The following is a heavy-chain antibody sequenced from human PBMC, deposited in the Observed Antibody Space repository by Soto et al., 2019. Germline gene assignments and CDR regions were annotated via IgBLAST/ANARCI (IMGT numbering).Heavy chain of an antibody. CDR2: ISAYNGNT. V-gene: IGHV1-18*01. D-gene: IGHD6-19*01. J-gene: IGHJ6*02. Sequence: ASVKGSCKPSGYTFTSYGISLVRQAPGQGLEWMGWISAYNGNTNYAQKLQGRVTMTTDTSTSTAYMELRSLRSDDTAVYYCARDALRGSGWQVRHYGMDVWAQGTPLTVS. CDR1: GYTFTSYG. CDR3: ARDALRGSGWQVRHYGMDV.